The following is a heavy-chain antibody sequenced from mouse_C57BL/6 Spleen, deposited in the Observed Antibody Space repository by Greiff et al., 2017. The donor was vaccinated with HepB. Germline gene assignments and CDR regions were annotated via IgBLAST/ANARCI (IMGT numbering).Heavy chain of an antibody. CDR2: IDPSDSYT. Sequence: QVQLQQPGAELVMPGASVKLSCKASGYTFTSYWMHWVKQRPGQGLEWIGEIDPSDSYTNYNQKFKGKSTLTVDKSSSTAYIQLSSLTSEDSAVYYCARRGFDYDGYWYFDVWGTGTTVTVSS. V-gene: IGHV1-69*01. CDR1: GYTFTSYW. J-gene: IGHJ1*03. CDR3: ARRGFDYDGYWYFDV. D-gene: IGHD2-4*01.